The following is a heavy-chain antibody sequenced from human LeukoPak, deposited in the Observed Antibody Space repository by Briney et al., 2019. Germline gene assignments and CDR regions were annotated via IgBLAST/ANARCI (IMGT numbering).Heavy chain of an antibody. D-gene: IGHD2-15*01. Sequence: QPGGSLRLSCAASGFTFSSYWMHWVRQAPGKGLVWVSRINSDGSSTSYADSVKGRFTISRDNAKNSLYLQMNSLRAEDTAVYYCATASSGGSCRDWGQGTLVTVSS. V-gene: IGHV3-74*01. CDR3: ATASSGGSCRD. CDR1: GFTFSSYW. CDR2: INSDGSST. J-gene: IGHJ4*02.